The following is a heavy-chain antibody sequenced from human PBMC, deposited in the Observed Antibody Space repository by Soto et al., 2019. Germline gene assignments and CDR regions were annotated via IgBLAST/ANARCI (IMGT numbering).Heavy chain of an antibody. Sequence: EVQLLESGGGLVQPGGSLRLSCAASGFTFSSYAMSWVRQAPGKGLEWVSAISGSGGRTYYADSVKGRFTISRDNSKNTLYLKMNSLRAEDTAVYYCAKDLPRYCSGGSCYTGYWGQGTLVTVSS. CDR3: AKDLPRYCSGGSCYTGY. D-gene: IGHD2-15*01. CDR2: ISGSGGRT. V-gene: IGHV3-23*01. J-gene: IGHJ4*02. CDR1: GFTFSSYA.